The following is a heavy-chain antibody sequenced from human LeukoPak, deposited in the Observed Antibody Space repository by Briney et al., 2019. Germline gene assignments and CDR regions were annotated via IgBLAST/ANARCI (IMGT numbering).Heavy chain of an antibody. CDR2: LWYDGNNR. CDR3: ARVIYSGWEGELSD. J-gene: IGHJ4*02. Sequence: PGGSLRLSCAASGFTFSSYDMHWVRQAPGKGLEWVAVLWYDGNNRYYADSVKGRFTISRDNSKNTLYLQMNSLRAEDTAVYYCARVIYSGWEGELSDWGQGTLVTVSS. D-gene: IGHD6-19*01. V-gene: IGHV3-33*01. CDR1: GFTFSSYD.